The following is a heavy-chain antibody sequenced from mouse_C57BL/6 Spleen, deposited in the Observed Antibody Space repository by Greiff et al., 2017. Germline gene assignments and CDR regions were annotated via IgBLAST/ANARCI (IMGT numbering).Heavy chain of an antibody. CDR1: GYAFSSSW. CDR3: ARRLGRGGYFDY. D-gene: IGHD4-1*01. J-gene: IGHJ2*01. V-gene: IGHV1-82*01. Sequence: QVQLQQSGPELVKPGASVKISCKASGYAFSSSWMNWVKQRPGKGLEWIGRIYPGDGDTNYNGKFKGKATLTAYKSSSTAYMQLSSLTSEDSAVYFCARRLGRGGYFDYWGQGTTLTVSS. CDR2: IYPGDGDT.